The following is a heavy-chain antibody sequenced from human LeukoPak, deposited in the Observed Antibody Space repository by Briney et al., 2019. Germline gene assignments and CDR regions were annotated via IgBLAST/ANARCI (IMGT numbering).Heavy chain of an antibody. J-gene: IGHJ4*01. CDR1: GFTFSSYA. V-gene: IGHV3-23*01. CDR2: ISGSGGST. D-gene: IGHD6-19*01. Sequence: GGSLRLSCAASGFTFSSYAMSWVRLAPGKGLEWVSAISGSGGSTYYADSVKGRFTISRDNSKNTLYLQMNSLRAEDTAVYYCAKTMSSVWLFDYCRQGTLVTVSS. CDR3: AKTMSSVWLFDY.